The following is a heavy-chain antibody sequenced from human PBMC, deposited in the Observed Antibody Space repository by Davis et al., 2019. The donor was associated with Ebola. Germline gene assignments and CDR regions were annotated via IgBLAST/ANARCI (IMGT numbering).Heavy chain of an antibody. V-gene: IGHV3-74*01. Sequence: HTGGSLRLSCAASGFTFGSYLMHWVRQVPGKGLVWVSRIEKDEGITSPTQNSSPTLYADIVKGRFTISRDSARNTLFLQMDNLRADDTAIYYCARGGNFGSGNYPDYWGQGTLVTVSS. CDR1: GFTFGSYL. J-gene: IGHJ4*02. CDR3: ARGGNFGSGNYPDY. D-gene: IGHD3-10*01. CDR2: IEKDEGIT.